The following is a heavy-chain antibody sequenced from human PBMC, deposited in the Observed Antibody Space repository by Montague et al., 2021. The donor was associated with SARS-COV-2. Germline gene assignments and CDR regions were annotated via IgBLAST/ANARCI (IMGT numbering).Heavy chain of an antibody. Sequence: TLSLTCTVSGDSMTSGSYFWTWIRQPAGKGLEWLGHIQTSGTSNYNPSLKGRITMSTDTSRGQFSLELSSVTAADTAVYYCARDRPESWRISPGLAGLFATVVHSASGMDVWGQGTTVTVS. CDR2: IQTSGTS. CDR3: ARDRPESWRISPGLAGLFATVVHSASGMDV. D-gene: IGHD2-8*01. J-gene: IGHJ6*02. V-gene: IGHV4-61*09. CDR1: GDSMTSGSYF.